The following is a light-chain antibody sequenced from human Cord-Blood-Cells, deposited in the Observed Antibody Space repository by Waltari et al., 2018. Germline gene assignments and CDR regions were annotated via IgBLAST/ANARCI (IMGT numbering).Light chain of an antibody. Sequence: QSALTQPASVSGSPGQSITLSFTGTSSDVGGYNYVSWYHQHPGKAPKLMIYDVSNRPSGVSNRFSGSKSGNTASLTISGLQAEDEADYYCSSYTSSSTLVFGTGTKVTVL. CDR1: SSDVGGYNY. V-gene: IGLV2-14*01. J-gene: IGLJ1*01. CDR3: SSYTSSSTLV. CDR2: DVS.